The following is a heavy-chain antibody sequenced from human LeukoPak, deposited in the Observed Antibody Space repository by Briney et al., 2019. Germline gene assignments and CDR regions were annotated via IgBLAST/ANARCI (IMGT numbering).Heavy chain of an antibody. D-gene: IGHD3-10*01. CDR3: AKERTMVRGVLDV. CDR2: ISWNSGSI. Sequence: GGSLRLSCAASGFTFDDYAMHWVRQAPGKGLEWVSGISWNSGSIGYADSVKGRFTISRDNAKNSLHLQMNSLRAEDTALYYCAKERTMVRGVLDVWGQGTTVTVSS. CDR1: GFTFDDYA. J-gene: IGHJ6*02. V-gene: IGHV3-9*01.